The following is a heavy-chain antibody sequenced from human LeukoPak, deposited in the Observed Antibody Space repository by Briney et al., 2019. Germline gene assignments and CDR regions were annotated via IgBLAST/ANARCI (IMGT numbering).Heavy chain of an antibody. V-gene: IGHV4-61*02. J-gene: IGHJ3*02. Sequence: PSQTLSLTCTVSGGSISSGSYYWSWIRQPAGKGLEWIGRIYTSGSTNYNPSLKSRVTISVDTSKNQFSLQLNSVTPEDTAVYYCARDPFGTVTTGATPNDAFDIWGQGTMVTVSS. CDR2: IYTSGST. CDR1: GGSISSGSYY. D-gene: IGHD4-17*01. CDR3: ARDPFGTVTTGATPNDAFDI.